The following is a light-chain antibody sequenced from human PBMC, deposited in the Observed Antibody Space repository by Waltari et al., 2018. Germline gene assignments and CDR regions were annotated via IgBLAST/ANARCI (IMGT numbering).Light chain of an antibody. V-gene: IGKV4-1*01. J-gene: IGKJ4*01. Sequence: DIVMTQSPDSLAVSLGERATINCKSSQSVLYRSDNKNYLGWYQQEPGLPPKLLIYWASTRESGVPDRFSGSGSGTDFTLTISSLQAEDVAVYYCQQYYSTPQLTFGGGTKVEIK. CDR3: QQYYSTPQLT. CDR1: QSVLYRSDNKNY. CDR2: WAS.